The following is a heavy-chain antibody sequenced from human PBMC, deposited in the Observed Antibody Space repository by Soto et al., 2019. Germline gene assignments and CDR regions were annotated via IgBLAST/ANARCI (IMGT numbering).Heavy chain of an antibody. V-gene: IGHV5-51*01. Sequence: GESLKISCKVSGYSFTTYWIGWVRQMPGKGLECMGIIYPADSDTRYSPSFQGQVTISADKSISTAYLQWSSLKASDTAMYYCARPFDTSGWYDYRGQGTLVTVSS. CDR1: GYSFTTYW. CDR3: ARPFDTSGWYDY. D-gene: IGHD6-19*01. CDR2: IYPADSDT. J-gene: IGHJ4*02.